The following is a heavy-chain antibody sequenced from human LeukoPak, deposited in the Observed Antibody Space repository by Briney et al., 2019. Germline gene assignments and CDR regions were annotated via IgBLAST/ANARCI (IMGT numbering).Heavy chain of an antibody. V-gene: IGHV3-23*01. CDR1: GFTFSNYA. CDR2: ISGSGGST. D-gene: IGHD3-3*01. CDR3: AKDGRVAGYY. J-gene: IGHJ4*02. Sequence: GGSLRLSCAASGFTFSNYAMSWVRQAPRKGLEWVSAISGSGGSTYYADSVKGRFTISRDNSKNTLYLQMNSLRAEDTAVYYCAKDGRVAGYYWGQGTLVTVSS.